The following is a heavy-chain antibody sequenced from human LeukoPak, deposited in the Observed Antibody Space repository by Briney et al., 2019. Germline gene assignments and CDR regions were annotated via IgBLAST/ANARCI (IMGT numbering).Heavy chain of an antibody. CDR2: IIPIFGTA. V-gene: IGHV1-69*05. Sequence: GSSVKVSCKASGGTFSSYVMSWVRQAPGQGLEWMGGIIPIFGTANYAQKFQGRVTITRDTSTSTVYMELSSLRSEDTAVYYCARDPYGSGSYLFYYWGQGTLVTVSS. CDR3: ARDPYGSGSYLFYY. J-gene: IGHJ4*02. D-gene: IGHD3-10*01. CDR1: GGTFSSYV.